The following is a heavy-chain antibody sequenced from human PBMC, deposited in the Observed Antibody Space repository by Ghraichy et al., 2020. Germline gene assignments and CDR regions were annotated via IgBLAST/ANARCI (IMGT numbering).Heavy chain of an antibody. Sequence: GESLNISCAASGFTFSSYAMSWVRQAPGKGLEWVSAISGSGGSTYYADSVKGRFTISRDNSKNTLYLQMNSLRAEDTAVYYCAKDLIERGYSYGTWWFDPWGQGTLVTVSS. CDR1: GFTFSSYA. J-gene: IGHJ5*02. CDR2: ISGSGGST. D-gene: IGHD5-18*01. CDR3: AKDLIERGYSYGTWWFDP. V-gene: IGHV3-23*01.